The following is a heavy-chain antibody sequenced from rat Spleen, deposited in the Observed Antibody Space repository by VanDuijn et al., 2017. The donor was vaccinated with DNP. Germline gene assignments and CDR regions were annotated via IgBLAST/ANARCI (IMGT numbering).Heavy chain of an antibody. Sequence: EVQLQESGPGLVKPSQSLSLTCSVTGYSITSNYWAWIRKFPGNQMEWMGYISYSGFTRYNPSLKSRISITRDTSKNQFLLRVNSVTTEDTATYYCARGLNYGGYNYYWYFDFWGPGTMVTVSS. V-gene: IGHV3-1*01. D-gene: IGHD1-11*01. CDR1: GYSITSNY. CDR2: ISYSGFT. J-gene: IGHJ1*01. CDR3: ARGLNYGGYNYYWYFDF.